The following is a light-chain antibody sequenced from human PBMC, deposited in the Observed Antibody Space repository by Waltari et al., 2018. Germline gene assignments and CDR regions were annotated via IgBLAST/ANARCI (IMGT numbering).Light chain of an antibody. Sequence: QSVLTQPPSTSGTPGQTVPISCSRTNSNIGRNSVLWYQQLPGPPPKLLIYRDNQRPSGVPDRFSASKSGTSAALAIRGLRSEDEADYYCAAWDDSLSVTYVFGSGTRVTV. CDR2: RDN. V-gene: IGLV1-47*01. CDR3: AAWDDSLSVTYV. J-gene: IGLJ1*01. CDR1: NSNIGRNS.